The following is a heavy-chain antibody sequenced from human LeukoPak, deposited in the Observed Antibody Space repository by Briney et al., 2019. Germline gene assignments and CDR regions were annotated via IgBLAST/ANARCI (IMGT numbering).Heavy chain of an antibody. V-gene: IGHV3-33*01. CDR2: IWYDGSNK. CDR1: GFTFSSYG. D-gene: IGHD3-22*01. CDR3: ARDGQRNYYDSSGYDY. Sequence: GGSLRLSCAASGFTFSSYGMHWVRQAPGKGLEWVAVIWYDGSNKYYADSVKGRFTISRDNSKNTLYLQMNSLGAEDTAVYYCARDGQRNYYDSSGYDYWGQGTLVTVSS. J-gene: IGHJ4*02.